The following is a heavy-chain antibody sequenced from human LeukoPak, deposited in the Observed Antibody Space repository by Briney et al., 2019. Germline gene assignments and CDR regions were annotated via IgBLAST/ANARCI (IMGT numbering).Heavy chain of an antibody. CDR3: ARPPSRASSSSFEY. D-gene: IGHD6-6*01. J-gene: IGHJ4*02. CDR1: GYSFPTYW. Sequence: GESLEISCKGSGYSFPTYWIAWVGQMPGKGLDWMGMIYPEESNIRYNPSFQGQVTISADKSISTAYLQWSSLKASDTAMYYCARPPSRASSSSFEYWGQGTLVTVSS. CDR2: IYPEESNI. V-gene: IGHV5-51*01.